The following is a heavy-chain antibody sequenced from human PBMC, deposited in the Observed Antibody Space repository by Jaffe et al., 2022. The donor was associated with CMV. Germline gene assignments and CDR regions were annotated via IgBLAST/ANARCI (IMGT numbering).Heavy chain of an antibody. CDR2: IWYDGSNK. CDR3: ATDKGYRYGHALDY. D-gene: IGHD5-18*01. CDR1: GFTFSTYG. Sequence: QVQLVESGGGVVQPGRSLRLSCAASGFTFSTYGMHWVRQAPGKGLEWVALIWYDGSNKYYADSVKGRFTISRDNSKNTLYLQMNTLRAEDTAVYYCATDKGYRYGHALDYWGQGTLVTVSS. V-gene: IGHV3-33*08. J-gene: IGHJ4*02.